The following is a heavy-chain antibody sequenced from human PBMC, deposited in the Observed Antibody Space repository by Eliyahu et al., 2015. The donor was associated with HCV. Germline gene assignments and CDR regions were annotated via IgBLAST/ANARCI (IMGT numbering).Heavy chain of an antibody. J-gene: IGHJ3*01. V-gene: IGHV6-1*01. CDR2: TYYRSKWNN. D-gene: IGHD2-2*01. CDR1: GDSVSSNSVA. Sequence: QVQLQQSGPGLVKPSQTLSLTCAISGDSVSSNSVAWNWIRQSPSRGLEWLGRTYYRSKWNNDYAVSVKSRISINPDTSKNQSSLQLNSVTPEDTALYFCARGVHAFDVWGQGTMVTVSS. CDR3: ARGVHAFDV.